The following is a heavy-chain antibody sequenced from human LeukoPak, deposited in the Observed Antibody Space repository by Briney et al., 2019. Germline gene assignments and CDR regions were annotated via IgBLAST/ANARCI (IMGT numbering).Heavy chain of an antibody. CDR2: IWNDGSDE. Sequence: GGSLRLSCAASGFIFSKYAMHWVRQTPGKGLEWVAAIWNDGSDENYADSVKGRFTISSDNSKNTLYLQMNSLRAEDTAVHYCAFEIGRSQGAFDIWGQGTVITVSS. J-gene: IGHJ3*02. CDR1: GFIFSKYA. CDR3: AFEIGRSQGAFDI. D-gene: IGHD1-26*01. V-gene: IGHV3-33*01.